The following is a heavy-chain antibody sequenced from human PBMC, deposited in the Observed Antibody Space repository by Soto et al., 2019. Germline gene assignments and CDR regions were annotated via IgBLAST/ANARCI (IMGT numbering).Heavy chain of an antibody. CDR2: MNPNTGNS. D-gene: IGHD1-1*01. CDR3: SRRVETNGWNGFGADKYYFDF. Sequence: GASVKVSCKAPGDTFTSYYLNWVRQATGQGLEWMGWMNPNTGNSGYAQKFQGRVTMTSDTSISTAHMVLSSLRSEDTAVYYCSRRVETNGWNGFGADKYYFDFWGQGSLVTVSS. CDR1: GDTFTSYY. J-gene: IGHJ4*02. V-gene: IGHV1-8*02.